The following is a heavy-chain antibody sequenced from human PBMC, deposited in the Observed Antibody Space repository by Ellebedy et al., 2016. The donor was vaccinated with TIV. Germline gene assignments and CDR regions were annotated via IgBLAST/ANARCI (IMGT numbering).Heavy chain of an antibody. CDR1: GFTFSNYG. V-gene: IGHV3-48*04. J-gene: IGHJ3*02. CDR2: IDYGSSLF. D-gene: IGHD3-16*01. CDR3: ARVARGQFGFDM. Sequence: PGGSLRLSCVDSGFTFSNYGMIWVRQAPGMGLEWISYIDYGSSLFYYADSVKGRFSISRDNAKKSLFLQMSSLGVEDTAVYYCARVARGQFGFDMWGQGTMVTISS.